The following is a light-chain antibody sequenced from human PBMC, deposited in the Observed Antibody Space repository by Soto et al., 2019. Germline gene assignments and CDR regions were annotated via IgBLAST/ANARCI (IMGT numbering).Light chain of an antibody. J-gene: IGKJ5*01. Sequence: EIVLTQSPGTLSLSPGARAPLSCRASQSVRTTYLAWYQQKPGQAPRLLIYDASSRATGIPDRFSGSGSGTDSTLTISRLEPEDSAVHYCQQYGSSPPITFGQGTRLEIK. V-gene: IGKV3-20*01. CDR2: DAS. CDR3: QQYGSSPPIT. CDR1: QSVRTTY.